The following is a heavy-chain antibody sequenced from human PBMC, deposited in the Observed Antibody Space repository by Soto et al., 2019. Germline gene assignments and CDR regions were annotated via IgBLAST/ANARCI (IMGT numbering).Heavy chain of an antibody. CDR1: GYTFTSYA. J-gene: IGHJ5*02. CDR2: INAGNGNT. V-gene: IGHV1-3*01. Sequence: ASVKVSCKASGYTFTSYAMHWVRQAPGQRLEWMGWINAGNGNTKYSQKFQGRVTITRDTSASTAYMELSSLRSEDTAVYYCAREVGIAAAGNNWFDPWGQGTLVTVSS. D-gene: IGHD6-6*01. CDR3: AREVGIAAAGNNWFDP.